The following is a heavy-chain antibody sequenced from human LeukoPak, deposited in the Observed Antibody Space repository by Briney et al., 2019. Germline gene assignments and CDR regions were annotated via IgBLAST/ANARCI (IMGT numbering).Heavy chain of an antibody. CDR1: GFNFNMYW. J-gene: IGHJ4*02. CDR2: INPDETST. D-gene: IGHD4-23*01. Sequence: TRRSLRLSSAASGFNFNMYWIHWVRHAPGKGLVWVSRINPDETSTSHADSVRGRFTISRDNTKNTLYLHMSSLGVEDTAIYYCVRATAVAFDIWGQGALVTVSS. CDR3: VRATAVAFDI. V-gene: IGHV3-74*01.